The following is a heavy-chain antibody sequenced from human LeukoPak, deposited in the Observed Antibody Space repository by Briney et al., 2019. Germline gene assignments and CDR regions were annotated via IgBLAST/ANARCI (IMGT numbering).Heavy chain of an antibody. CDR2: IIPIFGTA. J-gene: IGHJ3*02. CDR3: AQDHADDYVGRSYRYPDDAFDI. Sequence: GSSVKVSCKASGVTFSSYAISWVRQAPGQGLEWMGGIIPIFGTANYAQKFQGRVTITTDESTSTAYMELSSLRSEDTAVYDGAQDHADDYVGRSYRYPDDAFDIWGQGTTVTVTS. D-gene: IGHD3-16*02. V-gene: IGHV1-69*05. CDR1: GVTFSSYA.